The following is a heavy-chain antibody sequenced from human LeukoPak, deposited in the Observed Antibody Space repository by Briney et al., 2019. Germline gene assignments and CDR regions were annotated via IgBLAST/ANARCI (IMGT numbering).Heavy chain of an antibody. D-gene: IGHD3-10*01. CDR3: AREGSMVRGVGIFGFDY. V-gene: IGHV1-3*03. CDR2: ISAGNGNT. Sequence: ASVKVFCKASGYTFTGYYMHWVRQAPGQRLEWMGWISAGNGNTKYSQEFQGRVTITRDTSASTAYMELSSLRSEDMAVYYCAREGSMVRGVGIFGFDYWGQGTLVTVSS. CDR1: GYTFTGYY. J-gene: IGHJ4*02.